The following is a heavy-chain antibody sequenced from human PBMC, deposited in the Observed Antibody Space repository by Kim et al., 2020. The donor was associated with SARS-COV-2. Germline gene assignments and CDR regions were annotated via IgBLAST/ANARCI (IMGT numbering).Heavy chain of an antibody. V-gene: IGHV3-23*01. CDR3: AKDLEYQLLWVSGWYDALHY. D-gene: IGHD2-2*01. CDR2: ISGSGGST. Sequence: GGSLRLSCAASGFTFSSYAMSWVRQAPGKGLEWVSAISGSGGSTYYADSVKGRFTISRDNSKNTLYLQMNSLRAEDTAVYYCAKDLEYQLLWVSGWYDALHYWGQGTLVTVSS. J-gene: IGHJ4*02. CDR1: GFTFSSYA.